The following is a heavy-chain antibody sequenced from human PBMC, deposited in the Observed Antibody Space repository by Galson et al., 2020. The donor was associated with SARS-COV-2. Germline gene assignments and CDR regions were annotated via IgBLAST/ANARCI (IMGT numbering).Heavy chain of an antibody. CDR2: FDPEDGET. CDR1: GYTLTELS. Sequence: ASVKVSCKVSGYTLTELSMHWVRQAPGKGLEWMGGFDPEDGETIYAQKFQGRVTMTEDTSTDTAYMELSSLRSEDTAVYYCATSFSIFGVVPPDYWGQGTRVTVSS. CDR3: ATSFSIFGVVPPDY. J-gene: IGHJ4*02. D-gene: IGHD3-3*01. V-gene: IGHV1-24*01.